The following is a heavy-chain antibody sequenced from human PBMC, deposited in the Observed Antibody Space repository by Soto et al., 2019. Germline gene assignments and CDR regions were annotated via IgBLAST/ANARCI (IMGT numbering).Heavy chain of an antibody. CDR1: GGSISSYY. D-gene: IGHD2-2*01. CDR3: AREGVLRGLPATYGLDP. CDR2: IYYSGST. J-gene: IGHJ5*02. V-gene: IGHV4-59*01. Sequence: PSETLSLTCTVSGGSISSYYWSWIRQPPGKGLEWIGYIYYSGSTNYNPSLKSRVTISVDTSKNQFSLKLSSVTAADTAVYYCAREGVLRGLPATYGLDPWGQGTLVTVSS.